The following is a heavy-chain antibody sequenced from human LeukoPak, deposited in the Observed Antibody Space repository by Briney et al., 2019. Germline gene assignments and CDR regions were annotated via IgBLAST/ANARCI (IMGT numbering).Heavy chain of an antibody. J-gene: IGHJ5*02. V-gene: IGHV1-69*13. D-gene: IGHD3-22*01. CDR1: GYTFTSYA. CDR3: ARAIYDSSGYYYGWFDP. Sequence: SVKVSCKASGYTFTSYAISWVRQAPGQGLEWMGGIIPIFSTANYAQKFQGRVTITADESTSTAYMELSSLRSEDTAVYYCARAIYDSSGYYYGWFDPWGQGTLVTVSS. CDR2: IIPIFSTA.